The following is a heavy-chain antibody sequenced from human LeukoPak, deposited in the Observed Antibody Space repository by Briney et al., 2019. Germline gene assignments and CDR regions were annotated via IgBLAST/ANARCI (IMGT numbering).Heavy chain of an antibody. Sequence: PGGSLRLSCAASGFTVSSTYMSWVRQAPGKGLEWVSVIYSGGSTYYADSVKGRFTISRDNSKNTLYLQMNNLRAEDTAIYYCARTRSGSYSDYWGQGTLVTVSS. J-gene: IGHJ4*02. D-gene: IGHD1-26*01. CDR3: ARTRSGSYSDY. CDR2: IYSGGST. V-gene: IGHV3-53*01. CDR1: GFTVSSTY.